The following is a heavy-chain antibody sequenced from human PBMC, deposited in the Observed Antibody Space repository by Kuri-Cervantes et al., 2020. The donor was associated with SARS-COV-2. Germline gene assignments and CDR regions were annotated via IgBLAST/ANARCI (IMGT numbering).Heavy chain of an antibody. D-gene: IGHD3-10*01. V-gene: IGHV4-59*03. J-gene: IGHJ6*02. CDR2: IYHTGST. Sequence: SETLSLTCTVSGGSISSYYWSWIRQPAGKGLEWIGFIYHTGSTNYNPALKSRVTISVDTSKNQFSLKVTSVTAADTAVYYCAGSSGRHIYYGMDVWGQGTTVTVSS. CDR3: AGSSGRHIYYGMDV. CDR1: GGSISSYY.